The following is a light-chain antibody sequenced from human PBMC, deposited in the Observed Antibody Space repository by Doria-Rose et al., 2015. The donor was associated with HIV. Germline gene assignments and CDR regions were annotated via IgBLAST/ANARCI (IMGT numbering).Light chain of an antibody. CDR1: QSLSSTY. J-gene: IGKJ1*01. CDR3: HRYGTSWT. CDR2: DGS. Sequence: EIVLTQSPGTLSLSPGERATLSCRASQSLSSTYLAWYQQEPGQAPSLLIYDGSTRATGIPDRFSASGSGTDFTLTINRLEPEDFALYYCHRYGTSWTFGQGTKVEI. V-gene: IGKV3-20*01.